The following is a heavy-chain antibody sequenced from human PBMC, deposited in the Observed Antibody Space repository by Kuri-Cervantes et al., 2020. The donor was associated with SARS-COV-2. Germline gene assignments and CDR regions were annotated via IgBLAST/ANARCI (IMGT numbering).Heavy chain of an antibody. CDR3: AGGGYSSGWYAVD. CDR2: IYYSGST. V-gene: IGHV4-59*01. Sequence: GSLRLSCTVSGGSISSYYWSWIRQPPGKELEWIGYIYYSGSTNYNPSLKSRVTISVDTSKNQFSLKLSSVTAADTAVYYCAGGGYSSGWYAVDWGQGTLVTVSS. CDR1: GGSISSYY. J-gene: IGHJ4*02. D-gene: IGHD6-19*01.